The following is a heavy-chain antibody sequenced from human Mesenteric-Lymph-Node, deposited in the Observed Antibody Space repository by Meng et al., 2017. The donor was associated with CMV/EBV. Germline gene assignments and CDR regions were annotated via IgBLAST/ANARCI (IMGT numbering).Heavy chain of an antibody. V-gene: IGHV4-34*01. CDR3: ARGYYDFWSGYPQLTYYYYGMDV. Sequence: SETLSLTCAVYGGSLSGYYWSWIRQPPGKGLEWIGEINHSASTNYNSSLKSRVTISVDTSKNQFSLKLSSVTAADTAVYYCARGYYDFWSGYPQLTYYYYGMDVWGQGTTVTVSS. D-gene: IGHD3-3*01. J-gene: IGHJ6*02. CDR1: GGSLSGYY. CDR2: INHSAST.